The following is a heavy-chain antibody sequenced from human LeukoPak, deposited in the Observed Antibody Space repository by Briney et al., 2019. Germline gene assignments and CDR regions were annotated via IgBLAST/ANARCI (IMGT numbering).Heavy chain of an antibody. CDR3: ARAGYYDSGNWFDP. V-gene: IGHV3-30-3*01. CDR2: ISYDGSNK. CDR1: GFTFSSYA. J-gene: IGHJ5*02. D-gene: IGHD3-10*01. Sequence: GGSLRLSCAASGFTFSSYAMHWVRQAPGKGLEWVAVISYDGSNKYYADSVKGRFTISRDNSKNTLYLQMNSLRAEDTAVYYCARAGYYDSGNWFDPWGQGTLVTVSS.